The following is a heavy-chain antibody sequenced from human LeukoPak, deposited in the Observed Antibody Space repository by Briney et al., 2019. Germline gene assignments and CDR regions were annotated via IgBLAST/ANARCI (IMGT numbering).Heavy chain of an antibody. J-gene: IGHJ6*02. CDR2: ISSSSSYI. V-gene: IGHV3-21*01. Sequence: PGGSLRLSCAASGFTFSSYSMDWVRQPPGKGLEWVSSISSSSSYIYYADSVKGRFTISRDNAKNSLYLQMNSLRAEDTAVYYCARDEDSGNHYGMDVWGQGTTVTVSS. D-gene: IGHD3-10*01. CDR3: ARDEDSGNHYGMDV. CDR1: GFTFSSYS.